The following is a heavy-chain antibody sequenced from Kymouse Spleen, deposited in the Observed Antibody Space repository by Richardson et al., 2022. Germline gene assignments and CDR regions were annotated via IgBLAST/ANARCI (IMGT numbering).Heavy chain of an antibody. D-gene: IGHD7-27*02. J-gene: IGHJ3*02. Sequence: EVQLVESGGGLVQPGGSLRLSCAASGFTFSSYWMHWVRQAPGKGLVWVSRINSDGSSTSYADSVKGRFTISRDNAKNTLYLQMNSLRAEDTAVYYCAREGLTGDAFDIWGQGTMVTVSS. CDR2: INSDGSST. CDR1: GFTFSSYW. V-gene: IGHV3-74*01. CDR3: AREGLTGDAFDI.